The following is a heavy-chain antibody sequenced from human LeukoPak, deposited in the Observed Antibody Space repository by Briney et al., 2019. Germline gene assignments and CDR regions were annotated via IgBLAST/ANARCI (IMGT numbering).Heavy chain of an antibody. J-gene: IGHJ4*02. CDR2: INPNSGGT. Sequence: ASVKVSCKASGYTFTGYYMHWVRQAPGQGLEWMGWINPNSGGTNYAQKFQGRVTMTRDTSISTAYMELSRLRSDDTAVYYCAREGTYYYDSSSYYYFDYWDQGTLVTVSS. D-gene: IGHD3-22*01. CDR1: GYTFTGYY. V-gene: IGHV1-2*02. CDR3: AREGTYYYDSSSYYYFDY.